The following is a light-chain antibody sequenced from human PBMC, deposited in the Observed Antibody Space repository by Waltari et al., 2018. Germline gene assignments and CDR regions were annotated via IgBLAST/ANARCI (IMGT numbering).Light chain of an antibody. V-gene: IGLV3-27*01. J-gene: IGLJ2*01. CDR3: YSTANNSPVV. CDR2: NDS. Sequence: SYELTQPSSVSVSPGQTARITCPGDILPNNFARWFQQNPGQAPLLVIYNDSERPSGIPERFSGSSSGTTVTLTISGAQIEDEADYFCYSTANNSPVVFGGGTRLTVL. CDR1: ILPNNF.